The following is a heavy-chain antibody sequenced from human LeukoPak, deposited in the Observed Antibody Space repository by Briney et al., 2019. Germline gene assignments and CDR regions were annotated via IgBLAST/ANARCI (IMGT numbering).Heavy chain of an antibody. D-gene: IGHD6-19*01. J-gene: IGHJ4*02. CDR3: TRSSGYKYFFDY. CDR1: GGSISSSSDY. V-gene: IGHV4-39*01. Sequence: SETLSLTCAVSGGSISSSSDYWGWIRQPPGKGLEWIGNIYYSGNTYYNPSLKSRVTISLDTSKNQFSLKLSSVTAADTAVYYCTRSSGYKYFFDYWGQGTLVTVSS. CDR2: IYYSGNT.